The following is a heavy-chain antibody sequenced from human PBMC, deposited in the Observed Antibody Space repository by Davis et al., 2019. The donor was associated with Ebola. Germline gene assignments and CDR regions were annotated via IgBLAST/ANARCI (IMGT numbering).Heavy chain of an antibody. Sequence: PGGSLRLSCAASGFSFRRHAMSWVRQAPGRGLKWVARVSGSGDFPDYADTVRGRFTISRDNSNNMLYLQMNSLRAEDTAIYYCAKDTSLIGFDYWGPGTLVTVSS. CDR2: VSGSGDFP. D-gene: IGHD1-1*01. J-gene: IGHJ4*02. CDR3: AKDTSLIGFDY. V-gene: IGHV3-23*01. CDR1: GFSFRRHA.